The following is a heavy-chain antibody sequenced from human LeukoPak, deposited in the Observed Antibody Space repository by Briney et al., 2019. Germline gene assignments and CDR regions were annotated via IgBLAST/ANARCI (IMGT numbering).Heavy chain of an antibody. V-gene: IGHV1-18*01. Sequence: ASVKVSCKASGYTFTSYGISWVRQATGQGLEWMGWISAYNGNTNYAQRLQGRVTMTTDTSTSTAYMELRSLRSDDTAVYYCARDYLGYCSGGSCSTGYYWGQGTLVTVSS. J-gene: IGHJ4*02. D-gene: IGHD2-15*01. CDR2: ISAYNGNT. CDR1: GYTFTSYG. CDR3: ARDYLGYCSGGSCSTGYY.